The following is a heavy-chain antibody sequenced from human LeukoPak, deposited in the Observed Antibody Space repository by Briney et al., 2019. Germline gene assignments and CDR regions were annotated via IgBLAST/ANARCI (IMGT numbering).Heavy chain of an antibody. J-gene: IGHJ6*02. CDR1: GYTFTAYY. Sequence: ASVKVSFKASGYTFTAYYMHWVRQAPGQGLEWMGWINPNSGGTNYAQKFQGRVTMTRDTSISTAYMELSRLRSDDTAVYYCARYNRYYYGMDVWGQGTTVTVSS. CDR3: ARYNRYYYGMDV. V-gene: IGHV1-2*02. CDR2: INPNSGGT. D-gene: IGHD1-14*01.